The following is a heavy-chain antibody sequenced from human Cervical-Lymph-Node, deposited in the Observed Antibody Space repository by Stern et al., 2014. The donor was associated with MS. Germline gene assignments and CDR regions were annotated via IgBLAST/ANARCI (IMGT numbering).Heavy chain of an antibody. CDR3: AKDPVAVAGTEGIDY. D-gene: IGHD6-19*01. V-gene: IGHV3-30*18. Sequence: VPLVESGGGVVQPGRSLRLSCAASGFTFSSYGMHWVRQAPGKGLEWVAVISYDGSNKYYADSVKGRFTISRDNSKNTLYLQMNSLRAEETAVYYCAKDPVAVAGTEGIDYWGQGTLVTVSS. CDR2: ISYDGSNK. J-gene: IGHJ4*02. CDR1: GFTFSSYG.